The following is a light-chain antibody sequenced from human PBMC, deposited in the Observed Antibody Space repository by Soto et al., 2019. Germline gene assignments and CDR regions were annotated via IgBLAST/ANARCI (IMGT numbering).Light chain of an antibody. CDR2: EGS. J-gene: IGLJ1*01. CDR3: SSYSSSATPYV. Sequence: QSVLTQPASVSGSPGQSITISCTGTSSDVGSYNLVSWYQQHPGKAPKLMIYEGSNRPSGASDRFSGSKSGNADFLTISGLQAEDEADYYCSSYSSSATPYVFGTGTKVTVL. V-gene: IGLV2-14*02. CDR1: SSDVGSYNL.